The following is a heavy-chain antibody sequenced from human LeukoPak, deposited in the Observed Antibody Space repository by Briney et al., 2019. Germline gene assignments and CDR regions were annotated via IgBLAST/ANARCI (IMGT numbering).Heavy chain of an antibody. J-gene: IGHJ4*02. CDR1: GYSFTNYW. D-gene: IGHD1-26*01. Sequence: GASLKISCKGSGYSFTNYWIGWVRQMPGKGLKWMGIIYPGDSDARYSPSFQGQVTISADKSISTAYLQWSSLKASDTAMYYCARRRDLYSGSYYPFDYWGQGTLVTVSS. CDR2: IYPGDSDA. CDR3: ARRRDLYSGSYYPFDY. V-gene: IGHV5-51*01.